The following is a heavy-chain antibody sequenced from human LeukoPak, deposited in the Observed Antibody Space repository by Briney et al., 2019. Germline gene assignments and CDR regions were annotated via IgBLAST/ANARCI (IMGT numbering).Heavy chain of an antibody. CDR2: INSDGSTI. CDR3: ARVTVSSSEVIFDY. D-gene: IGHD1-20*01. CDR1: GFTLSTYW. Sequence: GGSLRLSCAASGFTLSTYWMHWVRQAPGKGLVWVSRINSDGSTITYGDSVKGRFTISRGNAKNTLYLQMNSLRAEDTAVYYCARVTVSSSEVIFDYWGQGSLVTVSS. V-gene: IGHV3-74*01. J-gene: IGHJ4*02.